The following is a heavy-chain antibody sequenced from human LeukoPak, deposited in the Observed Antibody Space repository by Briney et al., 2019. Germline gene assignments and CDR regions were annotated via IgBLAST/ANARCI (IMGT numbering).Heavy chain of an antibody. CDR2: INHSGST. Sequence: PSETLSLTCAVYGGSFSGYYWSWIRQPPGKGLEWIGEINHSGSTNYNPSLKSRVTISVDTSKNQFSLRLSSVTAADTAVYYCARGDGRILDYWGQGTLVTVSS. CDR1: GGSFSGYY. CDR3: ARGDGRILDY. V-gene: IGHV4-34*01. J-gene: IGHJ4*02.